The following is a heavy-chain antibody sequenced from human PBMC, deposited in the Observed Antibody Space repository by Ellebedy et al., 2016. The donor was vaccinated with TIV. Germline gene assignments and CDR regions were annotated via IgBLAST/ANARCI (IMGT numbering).Heavy chain of an antibody. CDR1: GGSISSSSHY. CDR3: ARVTTLATGTGYYFDY. J-gene: IGHJ4*02. CDR2: IHYRGSP. Sequence: MPSETLSLTCTVSGGSISSSSHYWGWIRQPPGKGLEWIGCIHYRGSPYYNPSLTSRVTILVDTSQSQFSLRLRSVTAADTAVYYCARVTTLATGTGYYFDYWGQGTLVTVSS. D-gene: IGHD4-17*01. V-gene: IGHV4-39*07.